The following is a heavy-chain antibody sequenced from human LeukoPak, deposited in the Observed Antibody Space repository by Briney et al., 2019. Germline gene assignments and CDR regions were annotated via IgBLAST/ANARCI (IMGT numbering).Heavy chain of an antibody. V-gene: IGHV3-7*01. CDR1: GFTFSSYW. D-gene: IGHD6-13*01. J-gene: IGHJ4*02. CDR3: ARDRQLVYFDY. CDR2: IKGDESKE. Sequence: GGSLRLSCAASGFTFSSYWMAWVRQAPGRWPEWVANIKGDESKEYYVDSVKGRFTISRDNVKNSLHLQMNSLRAEDTAVYYCARDRQLVYFDYWGQGTLVTVSS.